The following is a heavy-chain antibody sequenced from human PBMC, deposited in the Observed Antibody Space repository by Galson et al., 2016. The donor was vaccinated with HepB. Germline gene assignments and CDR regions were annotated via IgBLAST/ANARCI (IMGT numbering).Heavy chain of an antibody. CDR2: INSNSGGT. CDR1: GYTFTVYY. V-gene: IGHV1-2*06. CDR3: AREARRDGYNLDY. J-gene: IGHJ4*02. D-gene: IGHD5-24*01. Sequence: SVKVSCKASGYTFTVYYIQWVRQAPGQGLEWMGRINSNSGGTNYPQRFQGRVNMTRDTSINTVYMELTSLRSDDTAVYYCAREARRDGYNLDYWGQGTLVTVSS.